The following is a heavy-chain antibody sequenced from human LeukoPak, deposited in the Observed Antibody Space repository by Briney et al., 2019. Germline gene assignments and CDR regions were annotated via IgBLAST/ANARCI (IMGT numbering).Heavy chain of an antibody. CDR1: GYTFTAHY. D-gene: IGHD3-22*01. Sequence: GASVKVSCKASGYTFTAHYMHWVRQAPGQGLEWMGWINPNGGGTKYAQNFQGRVTMTRDTSIRTVYMELSRLRSDDTAVYYCARDYYDNSGFGAFDIWGQGTMVTVSS. V-gene: IGHV1-2*02. CDR3: ARDYYDNSGFGAFDI. CDR2: INPNGGGT. J-gene: IGHJ3*02.